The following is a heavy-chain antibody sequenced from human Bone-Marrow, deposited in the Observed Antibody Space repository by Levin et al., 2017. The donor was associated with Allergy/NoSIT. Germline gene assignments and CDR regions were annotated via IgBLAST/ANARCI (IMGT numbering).Heavy chain of an antibody. J-gene: IGHJ2*01. Sequence: GESLKISCAASGFTVSGNYMSWVRQAPGKGLEWVSVIYSGGDTKYTDSVKGRFTISRDNSKNTLYLQMNSLRAEDTAVYCCAKCGGWYGKGYFDVWGRGTLVTVSS. CDR3: AKCGGWYGKGYFDV. CDR2: IYSGGDT. D-gene: IGHD6-19*01. V-gene: IGHV3-53*01. CDR1: GFTVSGNY.